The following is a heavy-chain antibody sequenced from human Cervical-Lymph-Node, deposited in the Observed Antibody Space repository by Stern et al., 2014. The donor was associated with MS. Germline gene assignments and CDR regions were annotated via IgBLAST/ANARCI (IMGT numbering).Heavy chain of an antibody. CDR2: VKHDGSDN. J-gene: IGHJ4*02. Sequence: EVQLVESGGGLVQPGRSLRLSCAASGFTFSHYWMSWVRQAPGEGLEWVATVKHDGSDNYYVDSVEGRFTISRDNAKSSLSLQMNSLRVDDTAVYYCARDGDFDYWGQGTLVTVSS. CDR3: ARDGDFDY. D-gene: IGHD3-16*01. V-gene: IGHV3-7*01. CDR1: GFTFSHYW.